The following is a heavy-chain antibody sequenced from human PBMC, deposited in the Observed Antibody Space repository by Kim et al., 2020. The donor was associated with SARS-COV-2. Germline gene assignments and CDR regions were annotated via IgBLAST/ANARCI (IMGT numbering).Heavy chain of an antibody. D-gene: IGHD3-22*01. J-gene: IGHJ4*02. CDR2: IYPGDSDT. CDR1: GYSFTSYW. CDR3: AREYYYDSSGYYPKPHFDY. Sequence: GESLKISCKGSGYSFTSYWIGWVRQMPGKGLEWMGIIYPGDSDTRYSPSFQGQVTISADKSISTAYLQWSSLKASDTAMYYCAREYYYDSSGYYPKPHFDYWGQGTLVTVSS. V-gene: IGHV5-51*01.